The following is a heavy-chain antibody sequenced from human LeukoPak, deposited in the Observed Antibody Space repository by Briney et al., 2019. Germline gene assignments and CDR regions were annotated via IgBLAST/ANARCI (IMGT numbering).Heavy chain of an antibody. D-gene: IGHD5-18*01. V-gene: IGHV4-61*01. Sequence: SETLSLACSVSGVSMISRSWHWGWIRQTPGKGLEWIGYIYYSGSTNYNPSLKSRVTISVDTSKNQFSLKLSSVTAADTAVYYCASSAGYSYGAGNFDYWGQGTLVTVSS. CDR3: ASSAGYSYGAGNFDY. CDR2: IYYSGST. CDR1: GVSMISRSWH. J-gene: IGHJ4*02.